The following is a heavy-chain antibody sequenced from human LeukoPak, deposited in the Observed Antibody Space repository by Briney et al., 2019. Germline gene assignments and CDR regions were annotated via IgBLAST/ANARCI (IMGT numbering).Heavy chain of an antibody. J-gene: IGHJ4*02. V-gene: IGHV4-31*03. CDR1: GGSISSGGYY. D-gene: IGHD6-13*01. CDR2: IYYSGST. Sequence: PSETLSLTCTVSGGSISSGGYYWSWIRQHPGKGLEWIGYIYYSGSTYYNPSLKSRVTTSVDTSKNQFSLKLSSVTAADTAVYYCASTDSSFYYFDYWGQGTLVTVSS. CDR3: ASTDSSFYYFDY.